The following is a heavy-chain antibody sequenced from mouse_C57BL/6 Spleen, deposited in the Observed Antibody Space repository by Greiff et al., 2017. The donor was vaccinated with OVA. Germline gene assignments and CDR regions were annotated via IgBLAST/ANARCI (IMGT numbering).Heavy chain of an antibody. CDR2: IYPGSGST. CDR1: GYTFTSYW. V-gene: IGHV1-55*01. D-gene: IGHD2-12*01. Sequence: QVQLKQPGAELVKPGAPVKMSCKASGYTFTSYWITWVKQRPGQGLEWIGDIYPGSGSTNYNEKFKSKATLTVDTSSSTAYMQLSSLTSEDSAVYYCARAGDLRRGDYWGQGTTLTVSS. CDR3: ARAGDLRRGDY. J-gene: IGHJ2*01.